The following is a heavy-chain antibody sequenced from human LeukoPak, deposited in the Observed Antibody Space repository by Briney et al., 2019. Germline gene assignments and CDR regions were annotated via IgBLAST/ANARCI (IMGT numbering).Heavy chain of an antibody. D-gene: IGHD6-19*01. V-gene: IGHV3-74*01. CDR1: GFTFSKYW. CDR2: INTDGTVT. CDR3: TTKQWLAPPPDS. Sequence: GGSLRLSCAASGFTFSKYWMIWVRQAPGKGLESVSRINTDGTVTTYADSVKGRFTVSRDNADNTMFLQMNSVRDEDTAVYYCTTKQWLAPPPDSWGQGTPVTVSS. J-gene: IGHJ4*02.